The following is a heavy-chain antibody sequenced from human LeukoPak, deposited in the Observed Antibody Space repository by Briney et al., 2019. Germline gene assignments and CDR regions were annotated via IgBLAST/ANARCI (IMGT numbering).Heavy chain of an antibody. CDR2: IYTSGST. V-gene: IGHV4-61*02. J-gene: IGHJ4*02. CDR3: ARVARIVGANPFDY. CDR1: GGSISSGSYY. Sequence: PSETLSLTCTVSGGSISSGSYYWSWIRQPAGKGLEWIGRIYTSGSTNYNPSLKSRVTISVDTSKNQFSLKLSSVTAADTAVYYCARVARIVGANPFDYWGQGTLVTVSS. D-gene: IGHD1-26*01.